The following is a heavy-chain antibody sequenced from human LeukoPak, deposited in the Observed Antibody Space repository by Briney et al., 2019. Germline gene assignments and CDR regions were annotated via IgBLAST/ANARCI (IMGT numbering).Heavy chain of an antibody. J-gene: IGHJ4*02. CDR2: IYSGGSI. D-gene: IGHD6-6*01. CDR1: GLTVSSY. V-gene: IGHV3-66*04. CDR3: TRLLPSSHHFFDS. Sequence: GGSLRLSCAASGLTVSSYISWFRQAPGKGLEWVSVIYSGGSIYYADSVKGRFTISRDKSKNTLYLQMNSLRAEDTAVYYCTRLLPSSHHFFDSWGQGTLVTVSS.